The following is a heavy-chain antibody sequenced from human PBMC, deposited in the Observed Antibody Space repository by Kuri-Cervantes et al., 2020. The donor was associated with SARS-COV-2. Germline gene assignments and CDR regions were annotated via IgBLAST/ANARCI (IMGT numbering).Heavy chain of an antibody. CDR2: ISSSGSSI. Sequence: SLRLSCTPSGFTSSDYYMSWIRQAPGKGLGWVSYISSSGSSIYYAASVKGRFTISRDTSKNTLYLQKNSLIAEDTAVYYCAIDLRDEEWGQGTLVTVSS. D-gene: IGHD3-10*01. CDR3: AIDLRDEE. CDR1: GFTSSDYY. V-gene: IGHV3-11*04. J-gene: IGHJ4*02.